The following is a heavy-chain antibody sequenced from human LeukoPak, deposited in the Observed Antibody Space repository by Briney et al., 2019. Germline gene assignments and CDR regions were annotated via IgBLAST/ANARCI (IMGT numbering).Heavy chain of an antibody. Sequence: SETLSLTCTVSGYSISSGYYWGWIRQPPGKGLEWIGYIYHSGSTYYNPSLKSRVTISVDTSKNQFSLKLSSVTAADTAVYYCARDLYCSSTSCYHAFDIWGQGTMVTVSS. J-gene: IGHJ3*02. CDR2: IYHSGST. CDR3: ARDLYCSSTSCYHAFDI. CDR1: GYSISSGYY. D-gene: IGHD2-2*01. V-gene: IGHV4-38-2*02.